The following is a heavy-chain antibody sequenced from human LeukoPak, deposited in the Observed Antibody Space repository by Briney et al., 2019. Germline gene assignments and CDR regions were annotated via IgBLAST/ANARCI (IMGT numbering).Heavy chain of an antibody. V-gene: IGHV3-23*01. J-gene: IGHJ4*02. CDR2: IGAGTGAVT. CDR1: GFTFSNYA. CDR3: SRQWDYGDYHFDY. D-gene: IGHD4-17*01. Sequence: PGGSLRLSCAASGFTFSNYAMRWVRQAPGKGLEWVSAIGAGTGAVTIYADSVKGRFTISRDNSKNTLYLQMNSLRGEDTAVYYCSRQWDYGDYHFDYWGQGTLVTVSS.